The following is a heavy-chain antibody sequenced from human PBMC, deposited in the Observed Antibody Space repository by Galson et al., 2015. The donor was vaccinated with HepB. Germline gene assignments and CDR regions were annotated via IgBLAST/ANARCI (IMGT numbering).Heavy chain of an antibody. J-gene: IGHJ2*01. Sequence: SLRLSCAASGFAFSTYGMHWVRQAPGKGLEWVAVISYDGSNKYYVDSVKGRFTISRDNSKNSLFLQMNGLRADDTAVYYCAKGRVRYGDRWYFDLWGRGTLVTVSS. V-gene: IGHV3-30*18. CDR2: ISYDGSNK. CDR3: AKGRVRYGDRWYFDL. CDR1: GFAFSTYG. D-gene: IGHD4-17*01.